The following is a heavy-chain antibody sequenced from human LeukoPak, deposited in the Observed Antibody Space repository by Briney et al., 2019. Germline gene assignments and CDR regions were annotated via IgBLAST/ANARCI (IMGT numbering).Heavy chain of an antibody. V-gene: IGHV3-33*01. CDR2: IWYDVSNE. CDR1: GFTFSSYG. Sequence: GGSLRLSCAASGFTFSSYGMHWVRQAPGKGLEWVAVIWYDVSNEYYADSVKGRLTISRDNSKNTLYLQMNSLRAEEKAVYYCSSDPYKYFGPLLLSNPSTPPIDWGQGTLVTVSS. J-gene: IGHJ4*02. D-gene: IGHD3-9*01. CDR3: SSDPYKYFGPLLLSNPSTPPID.